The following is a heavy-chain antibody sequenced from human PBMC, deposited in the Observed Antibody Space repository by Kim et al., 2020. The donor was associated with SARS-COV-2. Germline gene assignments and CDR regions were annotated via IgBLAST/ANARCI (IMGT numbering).Heavy chain of an antibody. D-gene: IGHD3-22*01. CDR3: ARGTYYYDSSGYFYYYYGMDV. CDR2: IYTSGST. V-gene: IGHV4-61*02. Sequence: SETLSLTCTVSGGSISSGSYYWSWIRQPAGKGLEWIGRIYTSGSTNYNPSLKSRVTISVDTSKNQFSLKLSSVTAADTAVYYCARGTYYYDSSGYFYYYYGMDVWGQGTTVTVSS. J-gene: IGHJ6*02. CDR1: GGSISSGSYY.